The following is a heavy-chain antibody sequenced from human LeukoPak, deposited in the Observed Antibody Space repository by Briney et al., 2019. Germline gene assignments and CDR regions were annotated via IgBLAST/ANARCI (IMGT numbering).Heavy chain of an antibody. V-gene: IGHV4-30-4*08. CDR3: ARGTTIFGVVITTPFDY. CDR2: IYYSGST. D-gene: IGHD3-3*01. J-gene: IGHJ4*02. Sequence: SETLSLTCTVSGGSISSGDYYWSWIRQPPGKGLEWIGYIYYSGSTYYNPSLKSRVTISVDTSKNQFSLKLSSVTAADTAVYYCARGTTIFGVVITTPFDYWGQGTLVTVSS. CDR1: GGSISSGDYY.